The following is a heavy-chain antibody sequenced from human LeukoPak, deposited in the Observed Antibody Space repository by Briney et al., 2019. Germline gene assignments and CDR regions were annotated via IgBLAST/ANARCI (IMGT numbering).Heavy chain of an antibody. Sequence: GGSLRLSCAASGFTFSSYAMHWVRQAPGKGLEWVAVISYDGSNKYYADSVKGRFTISRDNSKNTLYLQMNSLRAEDTAVYYCYSSSPGLDYWGQGTLVTVSS. J-gene: IGHJ4*02. CDR3: YSSSPGLDY. V-gene: IGHV3-30-3*01. D-gene: IGHD6-6*01. CDR1: GFTFSSYA. CDR2: ISYDGSNK.